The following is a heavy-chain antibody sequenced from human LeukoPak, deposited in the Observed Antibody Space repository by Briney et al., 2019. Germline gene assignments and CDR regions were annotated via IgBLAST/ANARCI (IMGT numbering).Heavy chain of an antibody. CDR1: GFTISSYS. Sequence: GGSLRLSCAASGFTISSYSMNWVRQAPGKGLEWGSYISSSSSTIYYADSVKGRFTISRDNAKNSLYLQMNSLRAEDTAVYYCAMGVRTIAARPPRCDYWGRGTLGPVST. D-gene: IGHD6-6*01. V-gene: IGHV3-48*01. CDR3: AMGVRTIAARPPRCDY. CDR2: ISSSSSTI. J-gene: IGHJ4*02.